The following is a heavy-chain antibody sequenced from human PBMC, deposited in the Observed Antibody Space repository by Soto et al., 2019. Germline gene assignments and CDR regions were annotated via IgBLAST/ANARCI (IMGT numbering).Heavy chain of an antibody. J-gene: IGHJ6*02. CDR1: GYTFTSYY. Sequence: GASVKVSCKASGYTFTSYYMHWVRQAPGQGLEWMGIINPSGGSTSYALKFQGRVTMTRDTSTSTVYMELSSLRSEDTAVYYCARDSGYCSGGSCYLHYYYGMDVWGQGTTVTVSS. D-gene: IGHD2-15*01. CDR2: INPSGGST. V-gene: IGHV1-46*01. CDR3: ARDSGYCSGGSCYLHYYYGMDV.